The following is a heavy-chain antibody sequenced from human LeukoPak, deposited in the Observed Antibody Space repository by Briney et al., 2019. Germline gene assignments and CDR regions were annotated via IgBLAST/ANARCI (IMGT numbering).Heavy chain of an antibody. CDR2: INPNSGGT. V-gene: IGHV1-2*02. J-gene: IGHJ4*02. D-gene: IGHD6-13*01. CDR1: GYTFTGYY. CDR3: AREGSSSSWYVQLGDY. Sequence: GASVKVSCKASGYTFTGYYMHWVRQAPGQGLEWMGWINPNSGGTNYAQKFQGRVTMTRDTSISTAYMELSRLRSDDTAVYYCAREGSSSSWYVQLGDYWGQGTLVTVSS.